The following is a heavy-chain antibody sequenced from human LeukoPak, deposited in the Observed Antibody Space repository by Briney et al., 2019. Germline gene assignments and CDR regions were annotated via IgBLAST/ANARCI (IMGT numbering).Heavy chain of an antibody. V-gene: IGHV3-48*03. D-gene: IGHD2-15*01. Sequence: GGSLRLSCAASGFTFSSYEMNWVRQAPGRGLEWVSYINSGGTTIYYADSVKGRFTISRDNAKNSLHLQMNSLRAEDTAVYYCARGDSCPTYWGQGTLVTVSS. J-gene: IGHJ4*02. CDR2: INSGGTTI. CDR3: ARGDSCPTY. CDR1: GFTFSSYE.